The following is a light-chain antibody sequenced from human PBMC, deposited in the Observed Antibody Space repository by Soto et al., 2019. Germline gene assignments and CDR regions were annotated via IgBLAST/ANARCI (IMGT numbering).Light chain of an antibody. CDR2: NVS. Sequence: QSALTQPASVSGSPGQSITIPCTGTSSDVGAYNYVSWYQQHPGKAPKLMIYNVSTRPSGVSNRFSGSKSGNTASLTISGLQAEDEADYYCSSYTSSSTPVFGGGTKLTVL. V-gene: IGLV2-14*01. J-gene: IGLJ2*01. CDR1: SSDVGAYNY. CDR3: SSYTSSSTPV.